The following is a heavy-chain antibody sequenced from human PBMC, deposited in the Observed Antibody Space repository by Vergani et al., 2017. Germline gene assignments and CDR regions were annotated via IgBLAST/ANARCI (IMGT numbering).Heavy chain of an antibody. Sequence: EVQLVESGGGLVKPGGSLRLSCAASGFTFSSYSMNWVRQAPGKGLEWVSSISSSSSYIYYADSVKGRFTISRDNAKNSLYLQMNSLRAEDTAVYYCAKDLSMVRGVISHWGQGTLVTVSS. V-gene: IGHV3-21*01. CDR2: ISSSSSYI. J-gene: IGHJ4*02. CDR3: AKDLSMVRGVISH. D-gene: IGHD3-10*01. CDR1: GFTFSSYS.